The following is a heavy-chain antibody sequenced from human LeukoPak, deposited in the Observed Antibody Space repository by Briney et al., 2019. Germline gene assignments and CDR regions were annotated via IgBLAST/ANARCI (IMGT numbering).Heavy chain of an antibody. CDR3: ARVGYSYGSVDY. D-gene: IGHD5-18*01. CDR1: GGSINSYY. J-gene: IGHJ4*02. Sequence: SSEILSLTCTVSGGSINSYYWGWIRQPPGKGLEWIGSIYYSGSTYYNPSLKSRVTISVDTSKNQFSLKLSSVTAADTAVYYCARVGYSYGSVDYWGQGTLVTVSS. V-gene: IGHV4-39*01. CDR2: IYYSGST.